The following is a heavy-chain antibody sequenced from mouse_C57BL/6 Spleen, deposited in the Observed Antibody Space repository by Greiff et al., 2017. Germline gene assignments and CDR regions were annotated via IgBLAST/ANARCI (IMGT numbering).Heavy chain of an antibody. CDR3: TRAGTYLYDY. J-gene: IGHJ2*01. CDR2: ISSGGDYI. CDR1: GFTFSSYA. Sequence: DVKLLESGEGLVKPGGSLKLSCAASGFTFSSYAMSWVRQTPEKRLEWVAYISSGGDYIYYADTVKGRFTISRDNARNTLYLQMSSLKSEDTAMYYCTRAGTYLYDYWGQGTTLTVSS. V-gene: IGHV5-9-1*02. D-gene: IGHD2-10*01.